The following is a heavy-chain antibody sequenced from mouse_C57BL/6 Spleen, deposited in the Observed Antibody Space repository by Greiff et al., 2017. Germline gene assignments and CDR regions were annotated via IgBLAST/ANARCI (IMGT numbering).Heavy chain of an antibody. D-gene: IGHD1-1*01. V-gene: IGHV1-82*01. Sequence: QVQLQQSGPELVKPGASVKISCKASGYAFSSSWVNWVKQRPGKGLEWIGRIYPGDGDTNYNGKFKGKATLTADKSSSTAYMQLSSLTSEDSAVYFGARENGSNGYYYAMDYWGQGTSVTVSS. J-gene: IGHJ4*01. CDR1: GYAFSSSW. CDR3: ARENGSNGYYYAMDY. CDR2: IYPGDGDT.